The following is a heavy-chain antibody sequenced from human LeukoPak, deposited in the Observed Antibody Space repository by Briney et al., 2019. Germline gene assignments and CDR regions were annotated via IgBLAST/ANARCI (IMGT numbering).Heavy chain of an antibody. J-gene: IGHJ4*02. CDR1: GYTFTSYD. D-gene: IGHD3-10*01. V-gene: IGHV1-18*01. Sequence: ASVKVSCKASGYTFTSYDINWVRQATGQGLEWMGWISANNGNTNYAQKLQGRVTMTTDTSTSTAYMELRSLRSDDTAVYYCARDKIVIRDMKGYYFDYWGQGTLVTVSS. CDR2: ISANNGNT. CDR3: ARDKIVIRDMKGYYFDY.